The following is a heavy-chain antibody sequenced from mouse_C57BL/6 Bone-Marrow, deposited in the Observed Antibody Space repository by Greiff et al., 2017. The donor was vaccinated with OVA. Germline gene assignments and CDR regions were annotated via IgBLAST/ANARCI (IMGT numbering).Heavy chain of an antibody. D-gene: IGHD2-2*01. CDR3: LVWLRRSFLAMDY. Sequence: EVQLQQPGAELVKPGASVKMSCKTSGYSFTSYWMHWVKQRPGQGLEWIGAIYPGNSDTSYNQKFKGKAKLTAVTSASTAYMELSSLTNEDSAVYYCLVWLRRSFLAMDYWGQGTSVTVSS. V-gene: IGHV1-5*01. J-gene: IGHJ4*01. CDR2: IYPGNSDT. CDR1: GYSFTSYW.